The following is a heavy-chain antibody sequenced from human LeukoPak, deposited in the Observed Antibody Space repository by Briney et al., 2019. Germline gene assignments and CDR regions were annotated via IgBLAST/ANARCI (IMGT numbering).Heavy chain of an antibody. J-gene: IGHJ6*02. CDR2: MGGSGGNT. CDR3: PKAIAASGIGYYYYGVDV. D-gene: IGHD6-13*01. V-gene: IGHV3-23*01. CDR1: GFTFSSYA. Sequence: GGSLRLSCAASGFTFSSYAIIWVRQAPGKGLEWVSAMGGSGGNTYYADSVKGRFTISRDNSKNTVYLQMNSLRAEDTALYYCPKAIAASGIGYYYYGVDVWGQGTTVTVSS.